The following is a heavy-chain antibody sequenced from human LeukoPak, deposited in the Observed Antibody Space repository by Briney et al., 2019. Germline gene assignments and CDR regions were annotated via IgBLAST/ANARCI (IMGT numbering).Heavy chain of an antibody. CDR2: IKQDGSEK. CDR3: ARGLGYSSGWMSLPYYYYGMGV. CDR1: GFTFSSYW. D-gene: IGHD6-19*01. V-gene: IGHV3-7*03. Sequence: GGSLRLSCAASGFTFSSYWMSWVRQAPGKGLEWVANIKQDGSEKYYVDSVKGRFTISRDNAKNSLYLQMNSLRAEDTAVYYCARGLGYSSGWMSLPYYYYGMGVWGKGTTVTVSS. J-gene: IGHJ6*04.